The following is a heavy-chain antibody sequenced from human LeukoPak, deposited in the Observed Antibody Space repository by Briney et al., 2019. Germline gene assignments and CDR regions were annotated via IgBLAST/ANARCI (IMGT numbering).Heavy chain of an antibody. J-gene: IGHJ6*02. CDR1: GYTFTSYG. D-gene: IGHD2-2*02. CDR3: ARGGCSSTSCYSPYYYHGMDV. V-gene: IGHV1-18*01. Sequence: ASVKVSCKASGYTFTSYGISWVRQAPGQGLGWMGWISAYDGNTNYAQKLQGRVTMTTDTSTSTAYMELRSLRSDDTAVYYCARGGCSSTSCYSPYYYHGMDVWGQGTTVTVSS. CDR2: ISAYDGNT.